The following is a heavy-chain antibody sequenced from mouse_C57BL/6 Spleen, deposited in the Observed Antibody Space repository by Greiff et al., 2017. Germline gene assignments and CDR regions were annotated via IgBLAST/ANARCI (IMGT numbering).Heavy chain of an antibody. J-gene: IGHJ3*01. CDR1: GYTFTSYW. D-gene: IGHD2-2*01. CDR2: IHPNSGST. V-gene: IGHV1-64*01. CDR3: ARGRNGYPLAY. Sequence: QVQLQQPGAELVKPGASVKLSCKASGYTFTSYWMHWVKQRPGQGLEWIGMIHPNSGSTNSNEKFKRKATLTVDKSSSTAYMQLSSLTSEDSAVYYCARGRNGYPLAYWGQGTLVTVSA.